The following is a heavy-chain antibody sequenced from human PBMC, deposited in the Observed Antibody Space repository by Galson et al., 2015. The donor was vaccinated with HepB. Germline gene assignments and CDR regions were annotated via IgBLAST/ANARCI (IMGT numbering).Heavy chain of an antibody. D-gene: IGHD3-3*01. J-gene: IGHJ6*03. CDR1: GFTFSSYW. V-gene: IGHV3-7*03. CDR2: IKQDGSEK. CDR3: ARVAFEGYRTYYDFWSGEGVSYMDV. Sequence: SLRLSCAASGFTFSSYWMSWVRQAPGKGLEWVANIKQDGSEKYYVDSVKGRFTISRDNAKNSLYLQMNSLRAEDTAVYYCARVAFEGYRTYYDFWSGEGVSYMDVWGKGTTVTVSS.